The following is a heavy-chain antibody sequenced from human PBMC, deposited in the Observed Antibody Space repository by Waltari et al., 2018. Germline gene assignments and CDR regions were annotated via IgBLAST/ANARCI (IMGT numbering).Heavy chain of an antibody. V-gene: IGHV2-5*01. CDR3: AHKSIKKAFDF. D-gene: IGHD1-20*01. CDR1: GISLNSVGVC. J-gene: IGHJ4*02. Sequence: QITLKESGPTLVKPTQTLTLTCTVSGISLNSVGVCVGWIRKSPGRALEWLAVIYWNDDEHYSPSLQTRLNITKDTSKNQAVLTVTNMDPGDTATYFCAHKSIKKAFDFWGQGILVTVSS. CDR2: IYWNDDE.